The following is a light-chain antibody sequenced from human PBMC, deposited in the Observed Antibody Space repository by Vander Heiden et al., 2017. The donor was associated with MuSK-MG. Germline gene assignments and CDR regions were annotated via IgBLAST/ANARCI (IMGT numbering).Light chain of an antibody. CDR1: SSNIGSNT. J-gene: IGLJ2*01. V-gene: IGLV1-44*01. CDR2: RNN. CDR3: AAWDDSLNGVV. Sequence: QSVLTHPPSASGPPAQVVTISCSGSSSNIGSNTVNWYQQLPGTAPKLLIYRNNQRPSGVPDRFSGSKSGTSASLAISGLQSEDEADYYCAAWDDSLNGVVFGGGTKLTVL.